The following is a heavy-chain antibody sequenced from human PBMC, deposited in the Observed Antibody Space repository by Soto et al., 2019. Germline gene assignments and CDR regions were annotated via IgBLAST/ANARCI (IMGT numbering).Heavy chain of an antibody. CDR1: GGSISSGDYY. D-gene: IGHD3-9*01. V-gene: IGHV4-30-4*01. CDR2: IYYSGST. Sequence: SETLSLTCTVSGGSISSGDYYWSWIRQPPGKGLEWIGYIYYSGSTYYNPSLKSRVTISVDTSKNQFSLKLSSVTAADTAVYYCARDGIHYDILTGYYSHYYGMDVWGQGTTVTVSS. CDR3: ARDGIHYDILTGYYSHYYGMDV. J-gene: IGHJ6*02.